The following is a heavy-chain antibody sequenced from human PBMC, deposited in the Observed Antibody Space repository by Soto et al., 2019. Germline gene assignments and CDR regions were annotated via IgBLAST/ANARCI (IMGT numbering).Heavy chain of an antibody. CDR1: GFMFDDYA. D-gene: IGHD3-10*01. CDR3: AKDIREGWSGEFRGSDY. J-gene: IGHJ4*02. CDR2: ISWNSGSI. Sequence: EVQLVEAGGGLVQPGRSLRLSCVASGFMFDDYAMHWVRQAPGKGLEWVSGISWNSGSICYADSVKGRFTISRDNAKNSLYLQMNSLRAEDTALYYCAKDIREGWSGEFRGSDYWGQGTLVTVSS. V-gene: IGHV3-9*01.